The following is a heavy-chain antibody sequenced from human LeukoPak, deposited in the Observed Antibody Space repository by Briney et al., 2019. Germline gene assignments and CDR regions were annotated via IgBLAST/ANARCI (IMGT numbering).Heavy chain of an antibody. V-gene: IGHV3-23*01. CDR1: GITFSTYA. Sequence: TGGSLRLSCAASGITFSTYAMIWVRQAPGKGLEWVSAITASGASTFYADSVKGRFTISRDNSKNTLYLQMNSLRGEDTAIYYCAKLLESHTDYWGQGTLVTVSS. J-gene: IGHJ4*02. D-gene: IGHD3-3*01. CDR3: AKLLESHTDY. CDR2: ITASGAST.